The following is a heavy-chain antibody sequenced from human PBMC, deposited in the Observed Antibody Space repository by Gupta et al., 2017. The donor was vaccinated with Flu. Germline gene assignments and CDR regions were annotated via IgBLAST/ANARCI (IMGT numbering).Heavy chain of an antibody. CDR3: AKGCVAFCEAGY. V-gene: IGHV3-7*01. J-gene: IGHJ4*02. CDR2: IKEDGSEK. Sequence: EVQLVESGGGLVQPGGSLRLPCAASGFTFSSFWMTWVRQAPGKGLEWVANIKEDGSEKYYADSLKGRFTISRDNAKNALYLQINSLRAEDTAVYYCAKGCVAFCEAGYWGQGTLVTVSS. D-gene: IGHD2-21*01. CDR1: GFTFSSFW.